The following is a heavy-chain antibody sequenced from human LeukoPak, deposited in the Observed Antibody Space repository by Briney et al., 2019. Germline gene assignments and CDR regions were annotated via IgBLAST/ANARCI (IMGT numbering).Heavy chain of an antibody. CDR2: ISGSGGST. CDR3: AKVNEDIVVVVAAPVFDY. V-gene: IGHV3-23*01. CDR1: GFTFSSYA. Sequence: PGGSLRLSCAAAGFTFSSYAMSWVRQAPGKGLEWVSAISGSGGSTYYADSVKGRFTISRDNSKNTLYLQMNSLRAEDTAVYYCAKVNEDIVVVVAAPVFDYWGQGTLVTVSS. D-gene: IGHD2-15*01. J-gene: IGHJ4*02.